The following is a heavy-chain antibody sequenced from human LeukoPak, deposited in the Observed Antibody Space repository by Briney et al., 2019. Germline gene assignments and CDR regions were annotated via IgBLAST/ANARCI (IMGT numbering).Heavy chain of an antibody. V-gene: IGHV3-30*04. D-gene: IGHD6-13*01. J-gene: IGHJ5*02. CDR3: ARDASPYSSSWDWFDP. CDR1: GFTFGSYA. CDR2: ISYDGSNK. Sequence: GGSLRLSCAASGFTFGSYAMHWVRQAPGKGLEWVAVISYDGSNKYYADSVKGRFTISRDNSKNTLYLQMNSLRAEDTAVYYCARDASPYSSSWDWFDPWGQGTLVTVSS.